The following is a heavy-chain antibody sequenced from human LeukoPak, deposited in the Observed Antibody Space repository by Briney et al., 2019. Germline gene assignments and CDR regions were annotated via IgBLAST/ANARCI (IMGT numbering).Heavy chain of an antibody. CDR1: GGSISSGSYY. J-gene: IGHJ3*02. D-gene: IGHD3-3*01. CDR3: ARDKPDYDFWSGRTTQNAFDI. CDR2: IYTSGST. V-gene: IGHV4-61*02. Sequence: SETLSLTCTVSGGSISSGSYYWSWIRQPAGKGLEWIGRIYTSGSTNYNPSLKSRVTISVDTSKNQFSLKLSSVTAADTAVYYCARDKPDYDFWSGRTTQNAFDIWGQGTMVTVSS.